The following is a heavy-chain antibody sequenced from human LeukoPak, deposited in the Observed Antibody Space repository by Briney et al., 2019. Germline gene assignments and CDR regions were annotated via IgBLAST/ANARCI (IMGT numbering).Heavy chain of an antibody. Sequence: PGGSLRLSCAASGFTFSSYALDWIRQPPGKGLEWIGSIYYSGSTYYNPSLKSRVTISVDTSKNQFSLKLSSVTAADTAVYYCARNLRIAAAGTYFDYWGQGTLVTVSS. CDR3: ARNLRIAAAGTYFDY. V-gene: IGHV4-39*07. D-gene: IGHD6-13*01. J-gene: IGHJ4*02. CDR2: IYYSGST. CDR1: GFTFSSYA.